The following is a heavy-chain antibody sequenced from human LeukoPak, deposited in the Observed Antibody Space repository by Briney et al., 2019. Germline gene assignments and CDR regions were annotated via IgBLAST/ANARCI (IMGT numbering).Heavy chain of an antibody. Sequence: PGGSLRLSCVASGFSFSSYAMNWVRQAPGKGLEWVSSLSDSGANTYYADSVKGRFTISRDNSKNTLYLQMNSLRAEDTAVYYCARVASSGYYQLDYWGQGTLVTVSS. V-gene: IGHV3-23*01. CDR2: LSDSGANT. CDR1: GFSFSSYA. D-gene: IGHD3-22*01. J-gene: IGHJ4*02. CDR3: ARVASSGYYQLDY.